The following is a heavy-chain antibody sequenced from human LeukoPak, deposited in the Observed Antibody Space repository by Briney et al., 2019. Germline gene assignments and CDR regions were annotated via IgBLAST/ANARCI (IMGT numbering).Heavy chain of an antibody. CDR3: ARDDAGGSFFDY. V-gene: IGHV4-59*01. D-gene: IGHD1-26*01. CDR2: IYYSGST. J-gene: IGHJ4*02. Sequence: PSETLSLTCTVFGGSISSYYWSWIRQPPGKGLEWIGYIYYSGSTNYNPSLKSRVTISVDTSKNQFSLKLSSVTAADTAVYFCARDDAGGSFFDYWGQGTLVTVSS. CDR1: GGSISSYY.